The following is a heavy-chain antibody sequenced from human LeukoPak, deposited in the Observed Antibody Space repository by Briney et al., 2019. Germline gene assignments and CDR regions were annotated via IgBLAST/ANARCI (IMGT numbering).Heavy chain of an antibody. CDR2: ISSSSSYI. D-gene: IGHD5-12*01. J-gene: IGHJ4*02. V-gene: IGHV3-21*04. CDR3: AKAYSGYDWNFDY. Sequence: GGSLRLSCAASGFNFNTYTMNWVRQAPGKGLEWVSSISSSSSYIYYADSVKGRFTISRDNSKNTLYLQMNSLRAEDTAVYYCAKAYSGYDWNFDYWGQGTLVTVSS. CDR1: GFNFNTYT.